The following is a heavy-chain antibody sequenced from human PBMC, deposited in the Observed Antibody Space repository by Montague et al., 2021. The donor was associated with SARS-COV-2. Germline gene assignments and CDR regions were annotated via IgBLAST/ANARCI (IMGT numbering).Heavy chain of an antibody. J-gene: IGHJ6*02. Sequence: SETLSLTCTVSGGSISSSSYYWGWIRQPPGKGLEWIGSIYYSGSTYYNPSLKSRVTISVDTSKNQFSLKLSSVTAADTAVYYCARQVTGGYFDWILYGMDVWGQGTTVTVSS. CDR3: ARQVTGGYFDWILYGMDV. D-gene: IGHD3-9*01. V-gene: IGHV4-39*01. CDR1: GGSISSSSYY. CDR2: IYYSGST.